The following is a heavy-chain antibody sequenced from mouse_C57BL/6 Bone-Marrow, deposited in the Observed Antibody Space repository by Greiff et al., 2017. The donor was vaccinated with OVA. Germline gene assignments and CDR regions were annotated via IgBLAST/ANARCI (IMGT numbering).Heavy chain of an antibody. CDR2: IWSGGST. Sequence: VQLQQSGPGLVQPSQSLSITCTVSGFSLTSYGVHWVRQSPGKGLEWLGVIWSGGSTDYNAAFISRLSISKDNYKSRVFFKVISLQADDTAIYYCARNFYGYDGYFDVWGTGTTVTVTS. CDR1: GFSLTSYG. CDR3: ARNFYGYDGYFDV. J-gene: IGHJ1*03. V-gene: IGHV2-2*01. D-gene: IGHD2-2*01.